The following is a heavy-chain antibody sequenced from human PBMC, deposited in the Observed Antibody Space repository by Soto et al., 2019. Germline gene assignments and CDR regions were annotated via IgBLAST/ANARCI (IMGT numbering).Heavy chain of an antibody. J-gene: IGHJ4*02. D-gene: IGHD2-21*01. Sequence: GGSLRLSCAASGFTFSSYAMSWVRQAPGKGLEWVSAISGSGGSTYYADSVKGRFTISRDNSKNTLYLQMNSLRAEDTAVYYSAKSTYWGGDCYSFLRVYFDYWGQGTLFTISS. V-gene: IGHV3-23*01. CDR1: GFTFSSYA. CDR2: ISGSGGST. CDR3: AKSTYWGGDCYSFLRVYFDY.